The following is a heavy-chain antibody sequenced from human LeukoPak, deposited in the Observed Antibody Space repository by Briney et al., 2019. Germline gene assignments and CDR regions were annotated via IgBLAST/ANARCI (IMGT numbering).Heavy chain of an antibody. CDR1: GFTFSNYW. CDR3: ARDQSLGYCSGGSCHIDY. Sequence: GGSLRLSCAASGFTFSNYWMSWVRQAPGKGPEWVANIKQDGSENYYVDSVKGRFTISRDNAKNSLYLQMNSLRAEDTAMYYCARDQSLGYCSGGSCHIDYWGQGTLVTVSS. CDR2: IKQDGSEN. D-gene: IGHD2-15*01. J-gene: IGHJ4*02. V-gene: IGHV3-7*01.